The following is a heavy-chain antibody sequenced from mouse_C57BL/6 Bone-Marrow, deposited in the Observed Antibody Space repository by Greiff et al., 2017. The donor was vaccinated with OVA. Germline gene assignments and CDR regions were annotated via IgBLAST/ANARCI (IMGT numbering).Heavy chain of an antibody. J-gene: IGHJ4*01. CDR3: ARMGILLRWDY. CDR1: GFSLSTFCMG. Sequence: QVTLKESGPGILQPSQTLSLSCSFSGFSLSTFCMGVGWIRQPSGKGLEWLAHIWWDDAKYYNPALKSRLTISKDTSKNQVFRKIANVDTADTATDYCARMGILLRWDYWGQGTSVTVSS. CDR2: IWWDDAK. D-gene: IGHD1-1*01. V-gene: IGHV8-8*01.